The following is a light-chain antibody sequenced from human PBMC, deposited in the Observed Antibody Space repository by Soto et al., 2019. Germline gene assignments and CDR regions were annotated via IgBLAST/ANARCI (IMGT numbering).Light chain of an antibody. CDR1: SSDVGGYNY. CDR3: SSYTSSSTLLYV. CDR2: DVS. Sequence: QAVVTQPASVSGSPGQSITISCTGTSSDVGGYNYVSWYQQHPDKAPKLMIYDVSNRPSGISNRFSASKSGNTASLTISGLQAEDEADYYCSSYTSSSTLLYVFGTGTKLTVL. J-gene: IGLJ1*01. V-gene: IGLV2-14*01.